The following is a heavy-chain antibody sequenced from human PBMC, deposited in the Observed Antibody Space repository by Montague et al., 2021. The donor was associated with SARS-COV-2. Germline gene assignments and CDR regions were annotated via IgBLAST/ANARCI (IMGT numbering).Heavy chain of an antibody. CDR2: IYYSGST. CDR1: GGSISSSSYY. V-gene: IGHV4-39*01. CDR3: ARQEYSSGWFKRDAFDI. D-gene: IGHD6-19*01. J-gene: IGHJ3*02. Sequence: SETLSLTCTVSGGSISSSSYYWGWIRQPPGKGLEWIGSIYYSGSTFYNPSLKSRVTISVDTSKNQFSLKLSSVTAADTAVYYCARQEYSSGWFKRDAFDIWGQGTMVTVSS.